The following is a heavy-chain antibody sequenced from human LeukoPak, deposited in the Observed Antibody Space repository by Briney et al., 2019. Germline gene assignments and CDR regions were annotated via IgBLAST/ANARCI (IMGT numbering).Heavy chain of an antibody. V-gene: IGHV1-18*04. CDR3: ARYCGADCFVDFDY. CDR1: GYTFTSYG. J-gene: IGHJ4*02. D-gene: IGHD2-21*02. CDR2: ISAYNGNT. Sequence: ASVKVSCKASGYTFTSYGISWVRQAPGQGLEWTGWISAYNGNTNYAQKLQGRVTLTTDTSTSTAYMELRSLRSDDAAVYYCARYCGADCFVDFDYWGQGTLVTVSS.